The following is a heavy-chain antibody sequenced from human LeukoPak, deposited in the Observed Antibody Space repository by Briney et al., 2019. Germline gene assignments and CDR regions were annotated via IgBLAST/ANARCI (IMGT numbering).Heavy chain of an antibody. J-gene: IGHJ4*02. CDR2: INPSGGST. CDR3: ALFSRLSGSYYPFDY. CDR1: GYTFTSYY. D-gene: IGHD1-26*01. V-gene: IGHV1-46*03. Sequence: APVKVSCKASGYTFTSYYMHWVRQAPGQGLEWMGIINPSGGSTSYAQKFQGRVTMTRDTSTSTVYMELSSLRSEDTAVYYCALFSRLSGSYYPFDYWGQGTLVTVSS.